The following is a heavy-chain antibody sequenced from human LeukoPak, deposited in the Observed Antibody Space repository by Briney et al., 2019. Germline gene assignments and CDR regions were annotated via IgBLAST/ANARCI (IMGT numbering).Heavy chain of an antibody. CDR2: MNPNSGNT. V-gene: IGHV1-8*01. D-gene: IGHD2-15*01. CDR1: GYTFTSYD. CDR3: ARGRDLGGYVDY. Sequence: GASVKVSCKASGYTFTSYDINWVRRATGQGLEWMGWMNPNSGNTGYAQKFQGRVTMTRNTSISTAYMELSSLRSEDTAVYYCARGRDLGGYVDYWGQGTLVTVSS. J-gene: IGHJ4*02.